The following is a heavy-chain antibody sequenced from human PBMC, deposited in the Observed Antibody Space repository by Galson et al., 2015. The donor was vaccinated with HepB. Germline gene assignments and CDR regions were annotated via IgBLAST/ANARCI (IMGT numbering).Heavy chain of an antibody. D-gene: IGHD3-10*01. J-gene: IGHJ4*02. CDR3: ARGLRGVVIVSPFFYLDY. CDR2: INHGGRT. Sequence: ETLFPTCAVYGASFSGYYWSWIRQSPGKGLEWIGEINHGGRTNYNPSLKSRVTISQDMSKNQFSLRLSSVTAADTAIYFCARGLRGVVIVSPFFYLDYWGQGIQVAVSS. CDR1: GASFSGYY. V-gene: IGHV4-34*01.